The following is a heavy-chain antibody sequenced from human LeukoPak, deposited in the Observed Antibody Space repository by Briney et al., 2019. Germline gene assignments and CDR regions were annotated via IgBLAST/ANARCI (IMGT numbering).Heavy chain of an antibody. CDR3: ARVTKQLVNYYYYYMDV. CDR2: ISAYNGNT. D-gene: IGHD6-13*01. J-gene: IGHJ6*03. Sequence: ASVKVSCKASGYTFTSYGISWVRQAPGQGLEWMGWISAYNGNTNYAQKLQGRVTMTTDTSTSTAYMELRSLRSDDTAVYYCARVTKQLVNYYYYYMDVWGKGTTVTISS. CDR1: GYTFTSYG. V-gene: IGHV1-18*01.